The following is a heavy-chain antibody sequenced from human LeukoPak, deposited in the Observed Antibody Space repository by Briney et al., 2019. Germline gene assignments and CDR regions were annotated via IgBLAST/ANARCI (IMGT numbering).Heavy chain of an antibody. CDR1: GFTFSDYA. V-gene: IGHV3-23*01. D-gene: IGHD4-17*01. CDR2: IGFSGETT. J-gene: IGHJ6*03. Sequence: GGSLRLSCAASGFTFSDYAMSWLRQAPGKGLEWVSGIGFSGETTFYADSVRGRFIISRDNSNNTLYLQMNSLRDEDTAVYFCAKDEFSRFVTNYYMDVWGTGTTVTVSS. CDR3: AKDEFSRFVTNYYMDV.